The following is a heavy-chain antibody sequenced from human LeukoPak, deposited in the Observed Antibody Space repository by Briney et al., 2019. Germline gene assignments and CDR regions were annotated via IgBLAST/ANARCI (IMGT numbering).Heavy chain of an antibody. V-gene: IGHV3-7*01. Sequence: PGGSLRLSCAASGFTFSSYWMSWVCQAPGKGLEWVANIKQDGSEKYYVDSVKGRFTISRDNAKNSLYLQMNSLRAEDTAVYYCAREPSIAVAGTGDYFDYWGQGTLVTVSS. J-gene: IGHJ4*02. CDR3: AREPSIAVAGTGDYFDY. CDR1: GFTFSSYW. D-gene: IGHD6-19*01. CDR2: IKQDGSEK.